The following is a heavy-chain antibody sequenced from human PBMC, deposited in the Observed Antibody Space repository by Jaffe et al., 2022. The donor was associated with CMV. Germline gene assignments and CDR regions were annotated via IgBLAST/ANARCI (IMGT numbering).Heavy chain of an antibody. CDR2: IKSKTDGGTI. V-gene: IGHV3-15*01. Sequence: EVLLVESGGDLVKPGGSLRLSCAASGFTFSDAWMTWVRQAPGKGLEWVGRIKSKTDGGTIDYAAPVKGRFTISRDDAKNTLHLQMNSLITEDTAVYYCSRLVGSDITLYQHYWGQGTLVTVSS. CDR3: SRLVGSDITLYQHY. CDR1: GFTFSDAW. J-gene: IGHJ4*02. D-gene: IGHD1-20*01.